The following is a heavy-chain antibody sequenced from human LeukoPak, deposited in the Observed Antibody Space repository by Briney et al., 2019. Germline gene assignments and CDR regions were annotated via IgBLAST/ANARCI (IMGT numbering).Heavy chain of an antibody. CDR2: IYYSGST. V-gene: IGHV4-39*07. J-gene: IGHJ4*02. CDR3: ASRGSHYDILTGYTIFDY. Sequence: SETLSLTCSVSGGPISSSSYYWGWIRQPPGKGLEWIGYIYYSGSTYYNPSLKSRVTISVDTCKNQFSLKLRSVTAADTAVYYCASRGSHYDILTGYTIFDYWGQGTLVTVSS. CDR1: GGPISSSSYY. D-gene: IGHD3-9*01.